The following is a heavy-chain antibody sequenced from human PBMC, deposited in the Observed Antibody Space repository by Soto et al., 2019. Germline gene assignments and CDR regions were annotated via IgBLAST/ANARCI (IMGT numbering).Heavy chain of an antibody. CDR2: IYTSGST. Sequence: SENLSLTCTVSGGSISSYYWSWIRQPAGKGLEWIGRIYTSGSTNYNPSLKSRVTVSVDTSKNQFSLKLSSVTAADTAVYYCARENTYYDFWSCYSQGGYYYGMDVWGQGTTVTVSS. CDR3: ARENTYYDFWSCYSQGGYYYGMDV. J-gene: IGHJ6*02. D-gene: IGHD3-3*01. V-gene: IGHV4-4*07. CDR1: GGSISSYY.